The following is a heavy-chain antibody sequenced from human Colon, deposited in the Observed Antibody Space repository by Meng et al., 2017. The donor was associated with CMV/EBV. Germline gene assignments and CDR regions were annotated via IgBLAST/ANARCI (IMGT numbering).Heavy chain of an antibody. V-gene: IGHV3-74*01. Sequence: SCGASGFTVTNSWMHWVRQVPGKGLVWVSRLTHDGQSTYADFVKGRFTISRDDGTNTLYLQMDSLTAEDSALYYCARDGSYSLDYWGQGTLVTVSS. D-gene: IGHD1-26*01. CDR1: GFTVTNSW. J-gene: IGHJ4*02. CDR2: LTHDGQST. CDR3: ARDGSYSLDY.